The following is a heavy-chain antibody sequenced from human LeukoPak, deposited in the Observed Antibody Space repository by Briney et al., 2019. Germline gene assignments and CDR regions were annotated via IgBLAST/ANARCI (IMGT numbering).Heavy chain of an antibody. V-gene: IGHV3-43*02. CDR2: ISGDGGST. CDR3: AKGGTTVTTGDY. CDR1: GFTFSSYS. J-gene: IGHJ4*02. Sequence: GGSLRLSCAASGFTFSSYSMNWVRQAPGKGLEWVSLISGDGGSTYYADSVKGRFTISRDNSKNSLYLQMNSLRTEDTAMYYCAKGGTTVTTGDYWGQGTLVTVSS. D-gene: IGHD4-17*01.